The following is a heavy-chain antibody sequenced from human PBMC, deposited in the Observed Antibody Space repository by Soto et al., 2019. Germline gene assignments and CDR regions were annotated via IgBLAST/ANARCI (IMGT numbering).Heavy chain of an antibody. Sequence: ASGKVSCKASGYTFTSYGISWVRQAPGQGLEWMGWISAYNGNTNYAQKLQGRVTMTTDTSTSTAYMELRSLRSDDTAVYYCARPYYYDSSGYYLNAFDIWDQGTMVPVSS. J-gene: IGHJ3*02. CDR2: ISAYNGNT. V-gene: IGHV1-18*01. CDR1: GYTFTSYG. D-gene: IGHD3-22*01. CDR3: ARPYYYDSSGYYLNAFDI.